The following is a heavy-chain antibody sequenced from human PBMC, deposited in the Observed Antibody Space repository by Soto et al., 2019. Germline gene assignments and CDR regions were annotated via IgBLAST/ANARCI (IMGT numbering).Heavy chain of an antibody. D-gene: IGHD3-22*01. V-gene: IGHV1-46*01. Sequence: ASVKLSCKASGYTFTRYYMHWVRQAPGQGLEWMGIINPSGGSTTYAQKFQGRVTMTRDTSASTVYMELSSLRSEDTAMYYCARGGIFDSSGYYYFSAFDIWG. CDR2: INPSGGST. CDR3: ARGGIFDSSGYYYFSAFDI. CDR1: GYTFTRYY. J-gene: IGHJ3*02.